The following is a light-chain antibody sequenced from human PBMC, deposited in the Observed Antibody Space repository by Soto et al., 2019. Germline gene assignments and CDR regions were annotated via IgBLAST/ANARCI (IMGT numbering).Light chain of an antibody. CDR3: RQSYRATYA. V-gene: IGKV1-39*01. J-gene: IGKJ2*01. CDR1: QSISTY. CDR2: AAS. Sequence: DIQMTQSPSSLSASVGDRVTVTCRASQSISTYLNWYQQKPGKAPKLLIYAASSLQSGVPSRFTGGGAGTDFTLTITSLQPEDFVTCYGRQSYRATYAFGQGAKVEIK.